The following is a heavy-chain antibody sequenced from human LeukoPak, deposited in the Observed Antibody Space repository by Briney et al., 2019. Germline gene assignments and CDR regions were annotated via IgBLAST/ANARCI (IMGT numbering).Heavy chain of an antibody. CDR2: IYHSGST. CDR3: ARDRVEQWLPDRDAFAI. V-gene: IGHV4-30-2*01. D-gene: IGHD6-19*01. CDR1: GGSISSGGYS. J-gene: IGHJ3*02. Sequence: PSETLSLTCAVSGGSISSGGYSWSWIRQPPGKGLEWIGYIYHSGSTYYNPSLKSRVTISVDRSKNQFSLKLSSVTAADTAVYYCARDRVEQWLPDRDAFAIWGQGTMVTVSS.